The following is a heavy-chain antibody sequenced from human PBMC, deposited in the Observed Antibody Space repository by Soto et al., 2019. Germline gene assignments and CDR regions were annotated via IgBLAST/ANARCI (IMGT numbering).Heavy chain of an antibody. CDR3: AREAWFGGILSRGGPVAPHDAFDI. CDR2: ISSSSSYI. CDR1: GFTFSSYS. J-gene: IGHJ3*02. V-gene: IGHV3-21*01. D-gene: IGHD3-10*01. Sequence: EVQLVESGGGLVKPGGSLRLSCAASGFTFSSYSMNWVRQAPGKGLEWVSSISSSSSYIYYADSVKGRFTISRDNAKNSLYLQMNSLRAEDTAVYYCAREAWFGGILSRGGPVAPHDAFDIWGQGTMVTVSS.